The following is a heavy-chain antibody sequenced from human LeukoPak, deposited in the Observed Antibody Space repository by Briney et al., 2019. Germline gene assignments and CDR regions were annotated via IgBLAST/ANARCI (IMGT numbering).Heavy chain of an antibody. Sequence: GRSLRLSCAASGFTFDDYAMHWVRQAPGKGLEWVSGISWNSGSIGYADSVKGRFTISRDSAKNSLYLQMNSPRAEDTALYYCAKVGSSGYFSPDRFDYWGQGTLVTVSS. CDR1: GFTFDDYA. V-gene: IGHV3-9*01. CDR2: ISWNSGSI. CDR3: AKVGSSGYFSPDRFDY. D-gene: IGHD3-22*01. J-gene: IGHJ4*02.